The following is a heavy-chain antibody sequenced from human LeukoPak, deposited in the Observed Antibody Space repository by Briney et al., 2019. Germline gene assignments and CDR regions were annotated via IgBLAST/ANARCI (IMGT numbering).Heavy chain of an antibody. Sequence: GGSLRLSCAASGFTFSSYALSWVRQAPGKGLEWVSAISDNGGTTFYADSVKGRFTITRDNSKNTLYVQMNSLGGEDTAVYYCAKDYGPKQLVFLDSWGQGTLVTVSS. CDR2: ISDNGGTT. D-gene: IGHD6-13*01. V-gene: IGHV3-23*01. CDR3: AKDYGPKQLVFLDS. J-gene: IGHJ4*02. CDR1: GFTFSSYA.